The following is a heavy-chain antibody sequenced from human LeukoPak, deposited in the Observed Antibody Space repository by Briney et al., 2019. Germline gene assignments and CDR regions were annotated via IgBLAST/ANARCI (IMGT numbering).Heavy chain of an antibody. D-gene: IGHD5-24*01. CDR3: ARGEMATVPSFDY. CDR1: GFTFSSYA. V-gene: IGHV3-30-3*01. J-gene: IGHJ4*02. CDR2: ISYVGSNK. Sequence: GGSLRLPCAASGFTFSSYAMHWVRQAPGKGLEWVAGISYVGSNKYYADSVKGRFTISRDNSKNTLYLQMNSLRAEDTAVYYCARGEMATVPSFDYWGQGTLVTVSS.